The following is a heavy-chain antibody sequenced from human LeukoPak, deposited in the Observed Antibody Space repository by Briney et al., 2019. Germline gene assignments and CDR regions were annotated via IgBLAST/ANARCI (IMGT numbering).Heavy chain of an antibody. CDR3: ARDEVPRGKYYYYYMDV. V-gene: IGHV1-69*04. CDR2: IIPILGIA. Sequence: SVKVSCKASGGTFSSYAISWARQAPGQGLEWMGRIIPILGIANYAQKFQGRVTITADKSTSTAYMELSSLRSEDTAVYYCARDEVPRGKYYYYYMDVWGKGTTVTVFS. D-gene: IGHD3-10*01. J-gene: IGHJ6*03. CDR1: GGTFSSYA.